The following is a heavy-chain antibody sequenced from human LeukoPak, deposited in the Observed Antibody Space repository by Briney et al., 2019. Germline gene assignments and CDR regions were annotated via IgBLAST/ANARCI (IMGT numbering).Heavy chain of an antibody. D-gene: IGHD2-2*01. V-gene: IGHV3-30*18. Sequence: PGGSLRLSWAASGLTFSSYGMHWVRQAPGKGLEWVAVISYDGTIRNYADSVKGRFTVSRDNSKNTLYLQMNSLTAEDAALYYCAKGGCSSTTCYLANPWGQGTLVTVSS. J-gene: IGHJ5*02. CDR1: GLTFSSYG. CDR3: AKGGCSSTTCYLANP. CDR2: ISYDGTIR.